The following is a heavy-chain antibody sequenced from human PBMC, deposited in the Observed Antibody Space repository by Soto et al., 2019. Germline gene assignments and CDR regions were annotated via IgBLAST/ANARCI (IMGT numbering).Heavy chain of an antibody. Sequence: QVQLQESGPGLVKPSGTLSLTCAVSGGSISSSNWGSWVRQPPGKGLEWIGEIYHSGSTSYNPSLKRRATISVDKSKNQFSLNLSSVTAADTAVYYCALIVGNTGAFDYWGQGTLVTVSS. CDR2: IYHSGST. CDR1: GGSISSSNW. D-gene: IGHD1-26*01. J-gene: IGHJ4*02. CDR3: ALIVGNTGAFDY. V-gene: IGHV4-4*02.